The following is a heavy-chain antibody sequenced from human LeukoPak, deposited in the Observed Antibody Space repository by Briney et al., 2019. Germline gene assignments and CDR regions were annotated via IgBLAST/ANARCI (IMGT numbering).Heavy chain of an antibody. D-gene: IGHD7-27*01. CDR2: IYYSGST. V-gene: IGHV4-39*07. J-gene: IGHJ4*02. CDR3: ARENWGSKSIDFDS. CDR1: GGSISSSSYY. Sequence: SETLSLTCTVSGGSISSSSYYWGWIRQPPGKGLEWTGSIYYSGSTYYNPSLKSRVTISVDTSKNQFSLRLSSVTAADTAAYFCARENWGSKSIDFDSWGQGTLVTVSS.